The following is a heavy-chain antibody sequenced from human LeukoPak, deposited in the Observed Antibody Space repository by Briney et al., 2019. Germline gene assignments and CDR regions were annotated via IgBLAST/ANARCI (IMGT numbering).Heavy chain of an antibody. CDR1: GYTFTSYF. CDR2: INPSGGST. J-gene: IGHJ4*02. V-gene: IGHV1-46*01. D-gene: IGHD1-26*01. Sequence: ASVKVSCKASGYTFTSYFMHWVRQAPGQGLEWMAIINPSGGSTSYAQKFQGRVTMTRDTSTNTVYMELTSLRSDDTAVYYCARSSGSYQGPFDYWGQGTLVTVSS. CDR3: ARSSGSYQGPFDY.